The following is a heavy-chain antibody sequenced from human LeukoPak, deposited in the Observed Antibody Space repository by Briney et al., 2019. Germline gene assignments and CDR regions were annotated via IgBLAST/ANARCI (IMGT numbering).Heavy chain of an antibody. Sequence: ASVKVSCKASGGTFSSYAIIWVRQAPGQGLEWMGGIIPIFGTANYAQKFQGRVTITTDESTSTAYMELSSLRSEDTAVYYCAAHGGSSSSFWGWFDPWGQGTLVTVSS. CDR3: AAHGGSSSSFWGWFDP. D-gene: IGHD6-6*01. CDR2: IIPIFGTA. V-gene: IGHV1-69*05. CDR1: GGTFSSYA. J-gene: IGHJ5*02.